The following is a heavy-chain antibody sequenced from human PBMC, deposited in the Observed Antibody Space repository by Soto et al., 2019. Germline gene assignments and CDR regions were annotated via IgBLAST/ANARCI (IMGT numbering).Heavy chain of an antibody. Sequence: ASETLSLTCNVSGGSVSSSSYYWGWIRQVPGKGLEWIVSTYYSAGTYYNPSLKSRITTSMDASKNQFSLTVTSVTAADTAIYYCARHASRGYSSSWYFEDWGQGTPVTVSS. CDR2: TYYSAGT. V-gene: IGHV4-39*01. CDR3: ARHASRGYSSSWYFED. J-gene: IGHJ4*02. D-gene: IGHD6-13*01. CDR1: GGSVSSSSYY.